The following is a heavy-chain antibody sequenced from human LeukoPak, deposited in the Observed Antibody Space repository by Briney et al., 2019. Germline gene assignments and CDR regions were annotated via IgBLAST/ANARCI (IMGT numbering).Heavy chain of an antibody. D-gene: IGHD6-19*01. V-gene: IGHV1-8*01. CDR3: ARVGLGIAVAGFGY. Sequence: ASVKVSCKASGYTFTSYDINWVRQATGQGLEWMGWMNPNSGNTGYAQKFQGRVTMTRNTSISTAYMELSSLRSEDTAVYYCARVGLGIAVAGFGYWGQGTLVTVSS. CDR1: GYTFTSYD. J-gene: IGHJ4*02. CDR2: MNPNSGNT.